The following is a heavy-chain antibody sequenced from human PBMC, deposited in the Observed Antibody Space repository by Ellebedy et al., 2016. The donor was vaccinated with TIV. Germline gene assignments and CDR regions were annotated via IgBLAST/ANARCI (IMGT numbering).Heavy chain of an antibody. J-gene: IGHJ6*02. V-gene: IGHV3-23*01. D-gene: IGHD6-19*01. CDR3: AKGLGYSNGGGYGMDV. CDR1: GFTFSSYA. CDR2: ISGSGGST. Sequence: GESLKISXAASGFTFSSYAMSWVRPAPGKGLEWVSAISGSGGSTYYADSVKGRFTISRDNSKNTLYLQMNSLRAEDTAVYYCAKGLGYSNGGGYGMDVWGQGTTVTVSS.